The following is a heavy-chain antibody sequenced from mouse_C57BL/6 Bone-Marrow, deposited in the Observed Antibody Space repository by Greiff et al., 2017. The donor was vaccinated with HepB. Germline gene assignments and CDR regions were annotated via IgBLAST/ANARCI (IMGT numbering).Heavy chain of an antibody. CDR3: TSDRGRYDYDFYYAMDY. CDR1: GFTFSSYA. V-gene: IGHV5-9-1*02. J-gene: IGHJ4*01. D-gene: IGHD2-4*01. CDR2: ISSGGDYI. Sequence: EVMLVESGEGLVKPGGSLKLSCAASGFTFSSYAMSWVRQTPEKRLEWVAYISSGGDYIYYADTVKGRFTISRDNARNTLYLQMSSLKSEDTAMYYCTSDRGRYDYDFYYAMDYWGQGTSVTVSS.